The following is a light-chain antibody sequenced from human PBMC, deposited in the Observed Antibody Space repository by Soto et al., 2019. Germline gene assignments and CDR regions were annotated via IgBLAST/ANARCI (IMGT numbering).Light chain of an antibody. Sequence: EIQMTQSPSSVSASVGDRVTFTCRASQGISSWLAWYQQKPGRAPKLLIYDASNLESGVPSRFSGSGSGTEFTLTISSLQPEDFATYYCQQTNSFPITFGQGTRLEIK. CDR3: QQTNSFPIT. CDR1: QGISSW. CDR2: DAS. V-gene: IGKV1-12*01. J-gene: IGKJ5*01.